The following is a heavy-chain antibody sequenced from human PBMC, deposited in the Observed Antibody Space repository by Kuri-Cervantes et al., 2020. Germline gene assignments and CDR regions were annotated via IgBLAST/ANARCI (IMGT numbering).Heavy chain of an antibody. J-gene: IGHJ4*02. Sequence: SETLSLTCAVSGGSISSGGYSWSWIRQPPGKGLEWIGYIYHSGSTYYNPSLKSRVTISVDTSKNQFSLKLSSVTAADTAVYYCARDVAAAGLDYWGQGTLVTVSS. V-gene: IGHV4-30-2*05. D-gene: IGHD6-13*01. CDR1: GGSISSGGYS. CDR3: ARDVAAAGLDY. CDR2: IYHSGST.